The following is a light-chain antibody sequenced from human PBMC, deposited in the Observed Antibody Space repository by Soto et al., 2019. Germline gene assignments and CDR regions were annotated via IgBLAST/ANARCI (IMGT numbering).Light chain of an antibody. J-gene: IGKJ5*01. Sequence: EIVMTQSPATLSVSQGERATLSCRASQSVSSKLAWYQQKPGQAPRLLIFGASTRATGIPDRFSGSGAGAYFNLTISRLEPADFGVYYCQQYGSSHTFGQGTLLEIK. CDR3: QQYGSSHT. CDR1: QSVSSK. CDR2: GAS. V-gene: IGKV3D-15*01.